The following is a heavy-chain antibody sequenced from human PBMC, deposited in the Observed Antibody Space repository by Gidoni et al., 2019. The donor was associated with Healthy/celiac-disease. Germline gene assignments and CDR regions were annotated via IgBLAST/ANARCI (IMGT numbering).Heavy chain of an antibody. CDR2: IIPILGIA. Sequence: QVQLVQSGAEVKKPGSSVKVSCKASGGPFSRYTISRVRQSPGQGLEWMGRIIPILGIANYAQKFQGRVTITADKSTSTAYMELSSLRSEDTAVYYCARGPPDIVVVVAATGAVIRDNWFDPWGQGTLVTGSS. CDR3: ARGPPDIVVVVAATGAVIRDNWFDP. CDR1: GGPFSRYT. D-gene: IGHD2-15*01. J-gene: IGHJ5*02. V-gene: IGHV1-69*02.